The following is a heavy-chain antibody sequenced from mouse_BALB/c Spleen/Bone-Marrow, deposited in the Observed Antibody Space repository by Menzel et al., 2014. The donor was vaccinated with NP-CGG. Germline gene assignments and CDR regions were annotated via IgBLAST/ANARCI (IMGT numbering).Heavy chain of an antibody. CDR2: VNPYDGDT. CDR3: ARSGGYDGCAY. CDR1: GYSFTGYF. D-gene: IGHD2-2*01. Sequence: VQLQQSGPELVKPGASVKISCKASGYSFTGYFMNWVMQSHGKSLEWIGRVNPYDGDTFYNQKFKGKATLTVDKSSSTTHMELRSLASEDSAVYYCARSGGYDGCAYLGQGTLVTVSA. V-gene: IGHV1-20*02. J-gene: IGHJ3*01.